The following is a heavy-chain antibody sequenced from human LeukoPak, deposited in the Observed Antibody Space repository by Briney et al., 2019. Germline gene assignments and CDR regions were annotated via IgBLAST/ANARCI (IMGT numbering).Heavy chain of an antibody. CDR1: GGSISSSSYY. J-gene: IGHJ4*02. Sequence: SETLSLTCTVSGGSISSSSYYWGWIRQPPGKGLEWIGSIYYSGSTYYNPSLKSRVTISVDTSKNQFSLKLSSVTAADTAVYYCASVTTVVTPHFDYWGQGTPVTVSS. V-gene: IGHV4-39*01. D-gene: IGHD4-23*01. CDR3: ASVTTVVTPHFDY. CDR2: IYYSGST.